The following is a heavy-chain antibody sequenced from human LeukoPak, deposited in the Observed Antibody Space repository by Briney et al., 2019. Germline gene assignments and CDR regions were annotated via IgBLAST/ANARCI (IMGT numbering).Heavy chain of an antibody. V-gene: IGHV3-23*01. CDR2: ISDSGGST. D-gene: IGHD5-12*01. J-gene: IGHJ6*02. Sequence: GGSLRLSCAASGFTLRSYDMSWVRQAPGKGLEWVSIISDSGGSTYYADSVKGRFTISRDNSKNTLYLQMNSLRAEDTAVYYCARDRRVATISYYYYGMDVWGQGTTVTVS. CDR1: GFTLRSYD. CDR3: ARDRRVATISYYYYGMDV.